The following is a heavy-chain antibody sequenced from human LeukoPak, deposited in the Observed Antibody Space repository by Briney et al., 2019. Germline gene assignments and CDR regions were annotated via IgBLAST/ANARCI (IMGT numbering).Heavy chain of an antibody. V-gene: IGHV1-2*06. Sequence: RASVKVSCKASGYTFTGYHMHWVRQAPGQGLEWMGRINPNSGDTNYAQKLQGRVTMTRDTSISTAYMELSRLRSDDTAVYYCARDYCSSTSCLFDYWGQGTLVTVSS. CDR2: INPNSGDT. D-gene: IGHD2-2*01. CDR3: ARDYCSSTSCLFDY. CDR1: GYTFTGYH. J-gene: IGHJ4*02.